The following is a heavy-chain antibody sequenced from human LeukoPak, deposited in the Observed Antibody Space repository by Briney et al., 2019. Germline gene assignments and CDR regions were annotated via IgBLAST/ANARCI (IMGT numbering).Heavy chain of an antibody. CDR3: ARGKYDDVAYWFDP. J-gene: IGHJ5*02. D-gene: IGHD3-22*01. Sequence: SQTLSLTCAISGDSVSSNNAAWNWIRQSPSRGLAWLGRTYYMSKWYTDYAVSVKGRITINPDTSKNQFSLQLNSVTPEDTAVYYCARGKYDDVAYWFDPWGQGTLVTVSS. CDR1: GDSVSSNNAA. V-gene: IGHV6-1*01. CDR2: TYYMSKWYT.